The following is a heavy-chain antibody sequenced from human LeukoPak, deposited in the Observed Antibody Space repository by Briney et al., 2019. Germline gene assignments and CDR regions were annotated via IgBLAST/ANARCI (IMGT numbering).Heavy chain of an antibody. CDR2: INCDGSST. CDR1: GFTFSKYW. Sequence: GGSLRLSCAASGFTFSKYWIHWVRQAPGKGLVWVSRINCDGSSTNYADTMKGRFTIYRDNAKNTLHLQMNSLRAEDTAVYYLAAYDSSGYSGKYFQHWGQGTLVTVSS. CDR3: AAYDSSGYSGKYFQH. J-gene: IGHJ1*01. V-gene: IGHV3-74*01. D-gene: IGHD3-22*01.